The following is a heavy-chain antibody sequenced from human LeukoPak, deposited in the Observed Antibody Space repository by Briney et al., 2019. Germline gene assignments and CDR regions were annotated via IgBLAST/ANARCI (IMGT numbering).Heavy chain of an antibody. CDR2: ITGSSSYI. Sequence: GGSLRLSCAASGFTFSSCSTNWVRQAPGKGLEWVSSITGSSSYISYADSVKGRFTISRDNAKNSLYLQMNSLRAEDTAVYYCARDDLWGVTTVHWGQGTLVTVSS. D-gene: IGHD4-17*01. CDR1: GFTFSSCS. V-gene: IGHV3-21*01. J-gene: IGHJ4*02. CDR3: ARDDLWGVTTVH.